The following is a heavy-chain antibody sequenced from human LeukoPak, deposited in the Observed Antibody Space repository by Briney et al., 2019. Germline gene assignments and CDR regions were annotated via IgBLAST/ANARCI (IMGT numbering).Heavy chain of an antibody. CDR1: GGPISSYY. CDR3: ARDQSGGYSSGWPYYYYGMDV. J-gene: IGHJ6*02. D-gene: IGHD6-19*01. CDR2: IYTSGST. V-gene: IGHV4-4*07. Sequence: SETLSLTCTVSGGPISSYYWSWIRQPAGKGLEWIGRIYTSGSTNYNPSLKSRVTMSVDTSKNQFSLKLSSVTAADTAVYYCARDQSGGYSSGWPYYYYGMDVWGQGTTVTVSS.